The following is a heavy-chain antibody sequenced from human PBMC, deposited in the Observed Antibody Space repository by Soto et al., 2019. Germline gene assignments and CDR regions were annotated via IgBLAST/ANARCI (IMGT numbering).Heavy chain of an antibody. CDR1: GFIFSAYG. V-gene: IGHV3-30*18. CDR2: ISYDGNNE. Sequence: QVQLVESGGGVVQPGRSLRLSCAASGFIFSAYGIHWVRQAPGKGLEWVAVISYDGNNEHYADSVKGRFTISRDNSKNTMFLQMSSRGAEDTAVYYCAKDTYYHDTTGYYVFAYWGQGTLVTVSS. D-gene: IGHD3-22*01. CDR3: AKDTYYHDTTGYYVFAY. J-gene: IGHJ4*02.